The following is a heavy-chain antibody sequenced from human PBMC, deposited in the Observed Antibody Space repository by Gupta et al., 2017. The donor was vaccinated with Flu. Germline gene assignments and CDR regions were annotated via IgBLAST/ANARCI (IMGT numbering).Heavy chain of an antibody. CDR1: GATFRNYA. J-gene: IGHJ6*03. D-gene: IGHD3-16*01. CDR3: ARGDKYYFYYMDV. Sequence: QVQLVQTGAEVKKPGASVRVSCKASGATFRNYAISWVRQAPGQGLEWMGGIIAIFGTTNYAQKFQGRVTITADESTNTVYMEVSSLRSEDTAVYYCARGDKYYFYYMDVWGTGTTVTVSS. V-gene: IGHV1-69*01. CDR2: IIAIFGTT.